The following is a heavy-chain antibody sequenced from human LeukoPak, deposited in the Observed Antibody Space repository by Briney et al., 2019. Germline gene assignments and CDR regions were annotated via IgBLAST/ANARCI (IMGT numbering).Heavy chain of an antibody. V-gene: IGHV1-69*04. Sequence: ASVKVSCKASGGTFSSYAISWVRQAPGQGLEWMGRIIPILGIANYAQKFQGRVTITADKSTSTAYMELSSLRSEDTAVYYCARGDDTYYYDMGFDYWGQGTLVTVSS. CDR2: IIPILGIA. J-gene: IGHJ4*02. CDR3: ARGDDTYYYDMGFDY. D-gene: IGHD3-22*01. CDR1: GGTFSSYA.